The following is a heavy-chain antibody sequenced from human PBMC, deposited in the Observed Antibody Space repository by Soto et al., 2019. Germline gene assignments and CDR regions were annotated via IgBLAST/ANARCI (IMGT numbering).Heavy chain of an antibody. V-gene: IGHV3-11*01. J-gene: IGHJ4*02. CDR1: GFTFSDYY. D-gene: IGHD3-22*01. CDR2: ISGSGNIL. CDR3: ARDLGYYDSSGYFDY. Sequence: PGGSLRLSCAASGFTFSDYYMSWIRRAPGKGLEWVSYISGSGNILYYADSVKGRFTISRDIGKNSLYLQMNSLRAEDTAVYYCARDLGYYDSSGYFDYWGQGTLVTVSS.